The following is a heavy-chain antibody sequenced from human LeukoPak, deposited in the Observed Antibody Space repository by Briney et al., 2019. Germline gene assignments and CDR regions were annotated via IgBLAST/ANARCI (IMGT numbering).Heavy chain of an antibody. CDR3: ARGGKISHTIFGAFDF. V-gene: IGHV1-2*02. Sequence: ASVKVSCKASGYTFTGYYMHWVRQAPGQGLEWMGWINPNSADTDSVQKFQGRITMTRDTSISTLYMELTSLKSDDTAVYYCARGGKISHTIFGAFDFWGQGTMVTVSS. D-gene: IGHD3-10*02. CDR1: GYTFTGYY. J-gene: IGHJ3*01. CDR2: INPNSADT.